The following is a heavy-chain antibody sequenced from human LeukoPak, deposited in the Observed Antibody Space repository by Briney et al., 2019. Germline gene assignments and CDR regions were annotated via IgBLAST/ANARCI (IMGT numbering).Heavy chain of an antibody. Sequence: PGGSLRLSCAASGFTVSSNYMSWVRQAPGKGLEWVSVIYSGGSTYYADSVKGRFTISRDNSKNTLYLQMNSLRAEDTAVYYCARSGGAVAGMRYYFDYWGQGTLVTVSS. D-gene: IGHD6-19*01. J-gene: IGHJ4*02. V-gene: IGHV3-53*01. CDR3: ARSGGAVAGMRYYFDY. CDR1: GFTVSSNY. CDR2: IYSGGST.